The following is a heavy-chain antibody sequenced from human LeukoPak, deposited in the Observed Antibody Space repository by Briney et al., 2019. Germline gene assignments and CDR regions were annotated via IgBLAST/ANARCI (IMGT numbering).Heavy chain of an antibody. Sequence: AGGSLRLSCVASKFTFSTYSMSWVRQAPGKGLEWVSSISSGSSMSYADSVKGRFTISRDNAKNSLYLQMNSLRAEDTAVYYCARHLSGITGYTYGRGIDYWGQGTLLTVSS. V-gene: IGHV3-21*01. CDR1: KFTFSTYS. CDR3: ARHLSGITGYTYGRGIDY. J-gene: IGHJ4*02. CDR2: ISSGSSM. D-gene: IGHD5-18*01.